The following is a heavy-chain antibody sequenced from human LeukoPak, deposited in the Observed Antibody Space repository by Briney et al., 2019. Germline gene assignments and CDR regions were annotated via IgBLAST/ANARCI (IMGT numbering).Heavy chain of an antibody. CDR3: TRGDSGGLH. CDR1: GFTFSSYW. D-gene: IGHD4-23*01. V-gene: IGHV3-74*01. Sequence: GSLTLSCAGSGFTFSSYWMHWVRQTPRKGLVWVSRINIDGTGTTYADSVKGRFTISRDNAKNTLYLEMNSLRAEDTAVYFCTRGDSGGLHWGQGTLVTVSS. J-gene: IGHJ4*02. CDR2: INIDGTGT.